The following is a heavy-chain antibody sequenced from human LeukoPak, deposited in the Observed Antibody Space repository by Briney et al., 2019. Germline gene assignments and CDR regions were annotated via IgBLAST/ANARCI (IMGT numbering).Heavy chain of an antibody. Sequence: ASVKVSCKASGYTFTSFYMHWVRQAPGHGLEWWGIINPSGGSTSYAQKFQGRVTMNRDTSTRTVYMGLSRLRSEDTAVYYCARDLTNGLRYFDWGCPDCWGQGTLVTVSS. J-gene: IGHJ4*02. CDR3: ARDLTNGLRYFDWGCPDC. CDR2: INPSGGST. D-gene: IGHD3-9*01. CDR1: GYTFTSFY. V-gene: IGHV1-46*01.